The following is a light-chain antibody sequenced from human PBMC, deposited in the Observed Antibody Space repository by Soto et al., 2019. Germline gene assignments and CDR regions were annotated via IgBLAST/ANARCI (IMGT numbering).Light chain of an antibody. CDR3: QQYDQWWT. CDR2: AAS. V-gene: IGKV1-39*01. J-gene: IGKJ1*01. CDR1: QSISSY. Sequence: DIQMTQSPSSLSASVGDRVTITCRASQSISSYLNWYQQKPGKAPKLLIYAASSLQSGVPSRFSGSGSGTDYTLTISSLQSEDFGVYFCQQYDQWWTFGQGTKVEIK.